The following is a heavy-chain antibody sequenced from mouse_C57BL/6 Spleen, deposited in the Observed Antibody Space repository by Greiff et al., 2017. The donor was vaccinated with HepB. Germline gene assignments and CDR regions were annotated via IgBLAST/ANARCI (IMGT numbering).Heavy chain of an antibody. D-gene: IGHD1-1*01. CDR3: ARNGIYYYASRYFDV. V-gene: IGHV1-18*01. CDR2: INPNNGGT. CDR1: GYTFTDYN. Sequence: EVQLQESGPELVKPGASVKIPCKASGYTFTDYNMDWVKQSHGKSLEWIGDINPNNGGTIYNQKFKGKATLTVDKSSSTAYMVLRSLTSEDTAVYYCARNGIYYYASRYFDVWGTGTTVTVSS. J-gene: IGHJ1*03.